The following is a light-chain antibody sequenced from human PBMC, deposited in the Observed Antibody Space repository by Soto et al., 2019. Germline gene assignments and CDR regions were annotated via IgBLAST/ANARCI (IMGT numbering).Light chain of an antibody. CDR1: QTVERW. V-gene: IGKV1-5*01. J-gene: IGKJ1*01. Sequence: DIQMSQSPSTLPASVGDRVTISCRASQTVERWLAWYQQKPGKAPKLLISDVSILERGVPSRFSGSGSATEFTLTISGLQSDEFATYYCQQYKDYVWTFGKGTK. CDR3: QQYKDYVWT. CDR2: DVS.